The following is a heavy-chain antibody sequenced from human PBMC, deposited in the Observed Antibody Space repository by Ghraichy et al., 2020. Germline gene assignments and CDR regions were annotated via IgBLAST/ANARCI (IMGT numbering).Heavy chain of an antibody. J-gene: IGHJ4*02. CDR2: VYYSGST. V-gene: IGHV4-59*08. CDR1: GGSINNYF. D-gene: IGHD6-13*01. Sequence: SETLSLTCTVSGGSINNYFWSWIRQPPGKGLEWIGYVYYSGSTNYNPSLESRVTISVDASKNQFSLNLTSVTAADTAVYYCVRRGSGHQLVFDYWGQGTLVTVSS. CDR3: VRRGSGHQLVFDY.